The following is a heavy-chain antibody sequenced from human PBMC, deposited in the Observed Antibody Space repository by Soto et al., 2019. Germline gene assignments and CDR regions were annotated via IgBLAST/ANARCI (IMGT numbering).Heavy chain of an antibody. D-gene: IGHD3-22*01. CDR3: ARTPDSSGYYFDY. Sequence: QLQLQESGPGLVKPSETLSLTCTVSGGSITNSGYYWGWVRQPPGKGLEWIGSIFYSGSTHYKPSLQSRVTISGDTSKNQFSLKPSSVTAADTAVYCCARTPDSSGYYFDYWGQGTLVTVSS. CDR2: IFYSGST. CDR1: GGSITNSGYY. J-gene: IGHJ4*02. V-gene: IGHV4-39*01.